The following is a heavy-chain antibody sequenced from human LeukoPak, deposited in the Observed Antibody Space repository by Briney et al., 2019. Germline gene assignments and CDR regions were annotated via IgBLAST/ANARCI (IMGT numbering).Heavy chain of an antibody. Sequence: SVKVSCKASGGTFSSYATSWVRQAPGQGLEWMGGIIPIFGTANYAQKFRGRVTITADKSTSTAYMELSSLRSEDTAVYYCARDRAAAGGSSFDYWGQGTLVTVSS. CDR2: IIPIFGTA. V-gene: IGHV1-69*06. CDR1: GGTFSSYA. J-gene: IGHJ4*02. D-gene: IGHD6-13*01. CDR3: ARDRAAAGGSSFDY.